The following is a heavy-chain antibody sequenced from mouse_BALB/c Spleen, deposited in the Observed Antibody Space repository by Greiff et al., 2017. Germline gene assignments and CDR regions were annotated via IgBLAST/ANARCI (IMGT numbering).Heavy chain of an antibody. CDR3: ARRLLVPYYAMDY. J-gene: IGHJ4*01. V-gene: IGHV3-2*02. CDR1: GYSITSDYA. D-gene: IGHD1-2*01. Sequence: EVMLVESGPGLVKPSQSLSLTCTVTGYSITSDYAWNWIRQFPGNKLEWMGYISYSGSTSYNPSLKSRISITRDTSKNQFFLQLNSVTTEDTATYYCARRLLVPYYAMDYWGQGTSVTVSS. CDR2: ISYSGST.